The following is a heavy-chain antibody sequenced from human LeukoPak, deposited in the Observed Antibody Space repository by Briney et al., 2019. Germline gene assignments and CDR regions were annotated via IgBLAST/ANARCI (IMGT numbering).Heavy chain of an antibody. CDR1: GGSISSYY. D-gene: IGHD3-10*01. J-gene: IGHJ4*02. CDR3: ARVYYGSGSYYGPIDY. CDR2: IYYSGST. V-gene: IGHV4-59*01. Sequence: KPSETLSLTCTVSGGSISSYYWSWIRQPPGKGLEWIGYIYYSGSTNYNPSLKSRVTISVDTSKNQFSLKLCSVTAADTAVYYCARVYYGSGSYYGPIDYWGQGTLVTVSS.